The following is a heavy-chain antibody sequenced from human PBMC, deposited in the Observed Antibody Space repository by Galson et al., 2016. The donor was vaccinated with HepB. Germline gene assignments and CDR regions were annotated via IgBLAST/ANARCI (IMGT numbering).Heavy chain of an antibody. Sequence: SLRLSCAASDSSFSRYAMHWVRQSPDKGLEWVAVITFDGSNKYYADSMKGRFSISRDHSKNTLYLEMNSLRTEDAAVYYCASNTYSYDKTGTHYVNFFHYWSQGTRVTVSS. V-gene: IGHV3-30-3*01. CDR3: ASNTYSYDKTGTHYVNFFHY. CDR2: ITFDGSNK. CDR1: DSSFSRYA. J-gene: IGHJ4*02. D-gene: IGHD1-7*01.